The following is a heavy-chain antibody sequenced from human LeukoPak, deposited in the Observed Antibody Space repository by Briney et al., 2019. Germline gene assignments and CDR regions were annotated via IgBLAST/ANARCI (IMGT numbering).Heavy chain of an antibody. J-gene: IGHJ4*02. V-gene: IGHV3-30*04. D-gene: IGHD1-26*01. CDR1: GFTFSSYA. CDR2: ISYDGSNK. Sequence: GGSLRLSCAASGFTFSSYAMHWVRQAPGKGLEWVAVISYDGSNKYYADSVKGRFTISRDNSKNTLYLQMNSLRAEDTAVYCCAREGGVGATLDYWGQGTLVTVSS. CDR3: AREGGVGATLDY.